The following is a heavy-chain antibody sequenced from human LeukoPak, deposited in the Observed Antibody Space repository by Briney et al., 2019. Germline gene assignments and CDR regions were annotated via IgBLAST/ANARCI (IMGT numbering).Heavy chain of an antibody. CDR2: ISYDGSNK. CDR1: GFTFSSYG. CDR3: AKADSGSYFHYYYGMDV. J-gene: IGHJ6*02. Sequence: PGGSLRLSCAASGFTFSSYGMHWVRQAPGKGLEWVAVISYDGSNKYYADSVKGRFTISRDNSKNTLYLQMNSLRAEDTAVYYCAKADSGSYFHYYYGMDVWGQGTTVTVSS. V-gene: IGHV3-30*18. D-gene: IGHD1-26*01.